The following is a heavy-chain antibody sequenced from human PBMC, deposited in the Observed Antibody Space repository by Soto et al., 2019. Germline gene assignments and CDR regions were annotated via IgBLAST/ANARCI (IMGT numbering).Heavy chain of an antibody. J-gene: IGHJ5*02. CDR1: GYTFTSYG. D-gene: IGHD3-3*01. V-gene: IGHV1-18*01. CDR2: ISAYNGNT. CDR3: ARGDRLRILENDGDTNAFDP. Sequence: QVQLVQSGAEVKKPGASVKVSCKASGYTFTSYGISWVRQAPGQGLEWMGWISAYNGNTNYAQKLQGRVTMTTDTSTSTAYMELRSLISDNTAVYYCARGDRLRILENDGDTNAFDPWGQGTLVTVSS.